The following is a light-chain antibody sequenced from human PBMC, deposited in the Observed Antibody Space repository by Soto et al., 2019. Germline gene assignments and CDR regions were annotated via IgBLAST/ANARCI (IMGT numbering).Light chain of an antibody. CDR1: SSDVGAYDY. V-gene: IGLV2-11*01. Sequence: QSALTQPPSVSGSPGQSVTISCTGTSSDVGAYDYVSWYQQHPGKAPKLMIYDVTKRPSGVPDRFSGSKSGNTASLTISGLQAEDEADYYCCSYAGSCASDYVFGAGTKVTVL. J-gene: IGLJ1*01. CDR2: DVT. CDR3: CSYAGSCASDYV.